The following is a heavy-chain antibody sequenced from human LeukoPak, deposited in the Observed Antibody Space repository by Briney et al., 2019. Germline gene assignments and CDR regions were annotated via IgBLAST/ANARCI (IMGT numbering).Heavy chain of an antibody. V-gene: IGHV1-8*01. CDR1: GYTFTSYD. CDR3: ARGGWQQLVNYYYYYMDV. D-gene: IGHD6-13*01. CDR2: MNPNSGNT. J-gene: IGHJ6*03. Sequence: ASVKVSCKASGYTFTSYDINWVRQATGQGLEWMGWMNPNSGNTGYAQKFQGRVTMTRNTSISTAYMELSSLRSEDTAVYYCARGGWQQLVNYYYYYMDVWGKGTTVTISS.